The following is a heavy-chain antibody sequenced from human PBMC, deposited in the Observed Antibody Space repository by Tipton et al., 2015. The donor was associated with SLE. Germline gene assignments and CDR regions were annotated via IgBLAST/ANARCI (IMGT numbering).Heavy chain of an antibody. J-gene: IGHJ5*02. CDR2: IYNSGTT. Sequence: GLVKPSETLSLTCTVSGASISSSNYYWGWIRQPPGKGLEWIGSIYNSGTTKYNPSLKSRVTISLDTSKNQFSLKLSSVTAADTAVYYCARSSAGPKDNWFDPWGQGTLVTVSS. CDR3: ARSSAGPKDNWFDP. V-gene: IGHV4-39*07. CDR1: GASISSSNYY. D-gene: IGHD3-10*01.